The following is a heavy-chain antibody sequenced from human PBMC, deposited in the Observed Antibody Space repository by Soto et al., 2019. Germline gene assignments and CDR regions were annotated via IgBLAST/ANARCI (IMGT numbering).Heavy chain of an antibody. CDR2: LNPNSGNT. J-gene: IGHJ5*02. D-gene: IGHD3-22*01. V-gene: IGHV1-8*01. Sequence: AAVQLFCQASGYTFNRYDINWVGQGPGQGLELLGWLNPNSGNTAYAQKSQGRVTMTRNPSIRTAYMELSSLRSEDTAVYDCARGRAPITMIVVDPFDPWGQGTLVTVSA. CDR1: GYTFNRYD. CDR3: ARGRAPITMIVVDPFDP.